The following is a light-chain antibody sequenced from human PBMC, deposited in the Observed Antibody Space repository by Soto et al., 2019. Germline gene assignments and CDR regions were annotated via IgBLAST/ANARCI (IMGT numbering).Light chain of an antibody. V-gene: IGKV1-5*03. CDR1: QNINIW. CDR3: QQYNGLPTWS. Sequence: DLQMTQSPSTLSASVGDRVTITCRASQNINIWLAWYQQKPGTAPKLLIYKASTLESGVPSRFSGNGSGTDFTLTISSLQHDDSATYYSQQYNGLPTWSFGQGTKVEMK. CDR2: KAS. J-gene: IGKJ1*01.